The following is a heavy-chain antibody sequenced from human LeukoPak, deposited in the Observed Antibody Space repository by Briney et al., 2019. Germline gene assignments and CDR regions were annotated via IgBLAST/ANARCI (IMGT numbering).Heavy chain of an antibody. V-gene: IGHV4-39*07. CDR1: GDSINNTSYY. D-gene: IGHD3-10*01. J-gene: IGHJ4*02. Sequence: SETLSLTCTVFGDSINNTSYYWGWIRQPPGKGLEWIGNIFYRGSTYYNPSLKSRVTISVDTSNNQFSMKLNSVTAADTAVYYCAGSGGLANTGAVFDYWGQGTLVTVSS. CDR3: AGSGGLANTGAVFDY. CDR2: IFYRGST.